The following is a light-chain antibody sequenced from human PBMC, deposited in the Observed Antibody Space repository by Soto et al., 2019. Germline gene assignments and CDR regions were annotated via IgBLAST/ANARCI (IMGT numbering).Light chain of an antibody. CDR1: QSLSTY. CDR2: GAS. J-gene: IGKJ1*01. Sequence: EIVMTQSPATLSVSPGEGATLSCRASQSLSTYLAWYQKKPGQAPRLLIYGASTRATDIPARFSGSGSGTEFTLTITSLQSEDFAVYFWQQYNDWPLTFGQGTKVEI. V-gene: IGKV3-15*01. CDR3: QQYNDWPLT.